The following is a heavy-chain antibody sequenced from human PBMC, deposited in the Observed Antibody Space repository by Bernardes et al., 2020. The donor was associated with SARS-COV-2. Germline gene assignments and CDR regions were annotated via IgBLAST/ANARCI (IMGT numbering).Heavy chain of an antibody. CDR2: ISSISDTI. CDR3: VRDPVDDWGSFGWDFYYYGLDV. CDR1: GFTFSDYS. Sequence: GGSLRLSCSASGFTFSDYSMNWVRQAPGKGLEWLSYISSISDTILYADSVKGRFTISRDNAKNSVFLQMNSLRVEDTAVYYCVRDPVDDWGSFGWDFYYYGLDVWGQGTTVSVSS. J-gene: IGHJ6*02. V-gene: IGHV3-48*01. D-gene: IGHD7-27*01.